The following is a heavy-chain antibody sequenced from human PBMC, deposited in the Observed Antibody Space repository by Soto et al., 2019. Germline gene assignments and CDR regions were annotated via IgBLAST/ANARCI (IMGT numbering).Heavy chain of an antibody. V-gene: IGHV3-7*01. Sequence: GGSLRLSCAASGFTFSSYWMSWVRQAPGKGLEWVANIKQDGSEKYYVDSVKGRLTISRDNAKNSLYLQMNSLRAEDTAVYYCARGKPQHDFWSGYPGHNYYYYYYMDVWGKGTTVTVSS. D-gene: IGHD3-3*01. J-gene: IGHJ6*03. CDR2: IKQDGSEK. CDR3: ARGKPQHDFWSGYPGHNYYYYYYMDV. CDR1: GFTFSSYW.